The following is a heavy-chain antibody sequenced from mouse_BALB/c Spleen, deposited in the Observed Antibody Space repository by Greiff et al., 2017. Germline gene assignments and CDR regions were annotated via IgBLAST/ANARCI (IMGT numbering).Heavy chain of an antibody. CDR3: ARWLLPYYYAMDY. CDR1: GYSITSDYA. Sequence: EVKVEESGPGLVKPSQSLSLTCTVTGYSITSDYAWNWIRQFPGNKLEWMGYISYSGSTSYNPSLKSRISITRDTSKNQFFLQLNSVTTEDTATYYCARWLLPYYYAMDYWGQGTSVTVSS. V-gene: IGHV3-2*02. CDR2: ISYSGST. D-gene: IGHD2-3*01. J-gene: IGHJ4*01.